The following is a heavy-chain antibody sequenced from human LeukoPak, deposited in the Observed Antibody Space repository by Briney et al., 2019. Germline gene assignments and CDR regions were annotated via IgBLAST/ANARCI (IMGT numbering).Heavy chain of an antibody. V-gene: IGHV3-48*04. CDR2: ISSSGSTI. D-gene: IGHD1-1*01. CDR1: GFTFSSYG. J-gene: IGHJ6*03. Sequence: GGTLRLSCAVSGFTFSSYGMSWVRQAPGKGLEWVSYISSSGSTIYYADSVKGRFTISRDNAKNSLYLQMNSLRAEDTAVYYCARPIRRYYMDVWGKGTTVTISS. CDR3: ARPIRRYYMDV.